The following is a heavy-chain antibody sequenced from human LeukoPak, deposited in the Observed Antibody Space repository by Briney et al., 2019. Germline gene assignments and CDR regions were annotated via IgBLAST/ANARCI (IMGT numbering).Heavy chain of an antibody. V-gene: IGHV4-59*01. CDR3: ARGRCRNSGCRPYFDY. J-gene: IGHJ4*02. CDR1: GGSINNYY. D-gene: IGHD2/OR15-2a*01. CDR2: IYYSEST. Sequence: KSSETLSLTCTVSGGSINNYYWSWIRQPPGKGLEWIGYIYYSESTNYNPSLKSRVTISTDTSKSQFSLNLRSVTAEDTGIYYCARGRCRNSGCRPYFDYWGQGTQVTVSS.